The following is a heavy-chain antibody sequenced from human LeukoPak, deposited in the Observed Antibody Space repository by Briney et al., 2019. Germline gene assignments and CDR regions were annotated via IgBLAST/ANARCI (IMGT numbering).Heavy chain of an antibody. V-gene: IGHV3-23*01. CDR3: AKALRFLEWLLYYYFDY. D-gene: IGHD3-3*01. CDR2: ICGSGGST. J-gene: IGHJ4*02. CDR1: GFTFSSYA. Sequence: GGSLRLSCAASGFTFSSYAMSWVRQAPGKGLEWVSAICGSGGSTYYADSVKGRFTTSRDNSKNTLYLQMNSLRAEDTAVYYCAKALRFLEWLLYYYFDYWGQGTLVTVPP.